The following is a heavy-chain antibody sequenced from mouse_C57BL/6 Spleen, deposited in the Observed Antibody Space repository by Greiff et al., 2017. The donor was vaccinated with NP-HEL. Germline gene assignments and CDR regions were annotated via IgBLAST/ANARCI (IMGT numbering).Heavy chain of an antibody. CDR3: ASHYYGSSYYYAMDY. Sequence: EVKLQESGGGLVQPGGSLKLSCAASGFTFSDYYMYWVRQTPEKRLEWVAYISNGGGSTYYPDTVKGRFTISRDNAKNTLYLQMSRLKSEDTAMYYCASHYYGSSYYYAMDYWGQGTSVTVSS. J-gene: IGHJ4*01. V-gene: IGHV5-12*01. D-gene: IGHD1-1*01. CDR2: ISNGGGST. CDR1: GFTFSDYY.